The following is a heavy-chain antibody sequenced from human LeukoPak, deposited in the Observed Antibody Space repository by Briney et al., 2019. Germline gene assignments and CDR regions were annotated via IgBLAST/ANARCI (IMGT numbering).Heavy chain of an antibody. CDR2: INHSGST. D-gene: IGHD6-19*01. CDR1: GGSFSGYY. CDR3: VRAAAVSGHFDY. Sequence: PSETLSLTCAVYGGSFSGYYWSWIRQPPGKGLEWIGEINHSGSTNYNPSLKSRVTISVDKSKNQFSLKLSSVTAPDTAVYYCVRAAAVSGHFDYWGQGTLVTVS. J-gene: IGHJ4*02. V-gene: IGHV4-34*01.